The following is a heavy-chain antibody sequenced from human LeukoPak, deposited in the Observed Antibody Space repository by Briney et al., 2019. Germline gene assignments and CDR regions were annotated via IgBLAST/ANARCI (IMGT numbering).Heavy chain of an antibody. Sequence: GGSLRLSCAASGFTFSSSGMHWVRQAPGKGLEWVGVVWYDGSNKYYGDSVKVRFTISRDNSKNMLYLEMNSLRAEDTAVYYCARDYGGNSYYFDYWGQGTLVTVSS. J-gene: IGHJ4*02. D-gene: IGHD4-23*01. V-gene: IGHV3-33*08. CDR3: ARDYGGNSYYFDY. CDR1: GFTFSSSG. CDR2: VWYDGSNK.